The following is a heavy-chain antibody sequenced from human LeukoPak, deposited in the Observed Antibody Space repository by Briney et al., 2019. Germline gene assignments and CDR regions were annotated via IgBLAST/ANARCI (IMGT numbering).Heavy chain of an antibody. CDR3: TTQGIAVAGTWGYYYYYYGMDV. V-gene: IGHV3-15*07. Sequence: GGSLRLSCAASGLTVSNAWMNWVRQAPGKGLEWVGRITSKTDGGTTDYAAPVKGRFTISRDDSKNTLYLQMNSLKTEDTAVYYCTTQGIAVAGTWGYYYYYYGMDVWGQGTTVTVSS. CDR1: GLTVSNAW. D-gene: IGHD6-19*01. CDR2: ITSKTDGGTT. J-gene: IGHJ6*02.